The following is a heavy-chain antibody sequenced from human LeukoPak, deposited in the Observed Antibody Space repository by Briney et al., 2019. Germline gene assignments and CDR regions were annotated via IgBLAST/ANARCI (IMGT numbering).Heavy chain of an antibody. V-gene: IGHV4-59*08. Sequence: SETLSLTCTVSGGSISSYYWSWIRQPPWKELEWIGYIYYSGSTNYNPSLKSRVAISVDKSKHQFSLKLSSVTAADTAVYYCASLSNDFWSGYYRASGHLFDYWGQGTLVTVSS. D-gene: IGHD3-3*01. CDR2: IYYSGST. CDR3: ASLSNDFWSGYYRASGHLFDY. J-gene: IGHJ4*02. CDR1: GGSISSYY.